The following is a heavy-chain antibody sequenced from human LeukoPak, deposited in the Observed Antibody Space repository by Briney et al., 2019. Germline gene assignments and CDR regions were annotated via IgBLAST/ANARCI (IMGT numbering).Heavy chain of an antibody. D-gene: IGHD3-10*01. V-gene: IGHV3-23*01. Sequence: GGSLRLSCAASGFTFSSYGMSWVRQAPGKGLEWVSAISGSGGSTYYADSVKGRFTISRDNSKNTLYLQMNSLRAEDTAVYYCATAYYYGSGSYYDDYYYYMDVWGKGTTVTISS. J-gene: IGHJ6*03. CDR3: ATAYYYGSGSYYDDYYYYMDV. CDR2: ISGSGGST. CDR1: GFTFSSYG.